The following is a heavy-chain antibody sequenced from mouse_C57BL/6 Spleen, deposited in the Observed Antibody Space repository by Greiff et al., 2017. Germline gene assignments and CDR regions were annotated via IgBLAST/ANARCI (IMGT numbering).Heavy chain of an antibody. D-gene: IGHD3-2*02. V-gene: IGHV5-17*01. J-gene: IGHJ4*01. CDR2: IRSGSSTI. CDR3: ERKGSSGYENAMDY. Sequence: EVMLVESGGGLVKPGGSLKLSCAASGFTFSDYGMHWVRQAPEQGLEWVAYIRSGSSTIYYADTVKGRFTISRDNAKNTMFLKMTSLRSEDTDMYYSERKGSSGYENAMDYWGQGTSVTVSS. CDR1: GFTFSDYG.